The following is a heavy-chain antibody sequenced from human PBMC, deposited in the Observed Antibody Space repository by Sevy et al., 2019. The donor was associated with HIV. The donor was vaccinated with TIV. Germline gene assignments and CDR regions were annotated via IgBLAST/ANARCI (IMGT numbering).Heavy chain of an antibody. CDR1: GDSISSYY. Sequence: SETLSLTCTVSGDSISSYYWSWIRQPPGKGLEWIGYIYYSGSTNYNPSLKSRVTISKDTSKNQVSLKLTYVTAADTAVYYCARGRPDYYSGMDVWGQGTTVTVSS. CDR2: IYYSGST. V-gene: IGHV4-59*01. CDR3: ARGRPDYYSGMDV. J-gene: IGHJ6*02.